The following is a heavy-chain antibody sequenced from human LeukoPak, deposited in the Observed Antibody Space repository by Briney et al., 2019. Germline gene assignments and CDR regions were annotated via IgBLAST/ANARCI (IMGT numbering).Heavy chain of an antibody. J-gene: IGHJ5*02. Sequence: PSETLSLTCTVSGGSISSYYWSWIRQPAGKGLEWIGRIYTSGSTNYNPSLKSRVTMSVDTSKNQFSLKLSSVTAADTAVYYCAREPSVDTEEYNWFDPWGQGTLVTVSS. V-gene: IGHV4-4*07. CDR3: AREPSVDTEEYNWFDP. CDR1: GGSISSYY. D-gene: IGHD5-18*01. CDR2: IYTSGST.